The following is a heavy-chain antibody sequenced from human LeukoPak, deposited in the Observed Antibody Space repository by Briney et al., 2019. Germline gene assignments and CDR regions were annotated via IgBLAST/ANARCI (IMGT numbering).Heavy chain of an antibody. CDR3: AIDSYYGDYSGY. Sequence: GASVKVSCKASGYTFTSYDINWVRQATGQGLEWMGWINPNSGGTNYAQKFQGRVTMTRDTSISTAYMELSRLRFDDTAVYYCAIDSYYGDYSGYWGQGTLVTVSS. CDR2: INPNSGGT. V-gene: IGHV1-2*02. J-gene: IGHJ4*02. CDR1: GYTFTSYD. D-gene: IGHD4-17*01.